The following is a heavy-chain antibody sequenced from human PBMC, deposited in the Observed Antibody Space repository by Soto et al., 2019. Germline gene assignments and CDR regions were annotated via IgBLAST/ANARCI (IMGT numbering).Heavy chain of an antibody. D-gene: IGHD6-19*01. J-gene: IGHJ6*03. CDR1: GGTFSGYT. Sequence: QVQLVQSGAEVQKPGSSVKVSCKASGGTFSGYTISWVRQAPGQGPEWMGRIIPILGLANYAQKFQGRVTITADKSTSTAYMERSSLRSDDTAVYYCARAVAGTKAYYYYYMDVWGKGATVTVSS. CDR3: ARAVAGTKAYYYYYMDV. V-gene: IGHV1-69*02. CDR2: IIPILGLA.